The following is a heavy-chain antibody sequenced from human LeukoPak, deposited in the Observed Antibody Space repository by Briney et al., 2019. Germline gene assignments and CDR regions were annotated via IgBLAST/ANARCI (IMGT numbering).Heavy chain of an antibody. Sequence: PSETLSLTCTVSSGSISSYYWSWIRQPPGKGLEWIGNIYSGGDTSYNPSLKSRVTISVDTSKNQFSLKLTSVTAADTAIYYCARDVSSMFPNWFDPWGQGILVIVSS. J-gene: IGHJ5*02. D-gene: IGHD6-6*01. CDR1: SGSISSYY. V-gene: IGHV4-59*12. CDR3: ARDVSSMFPNWFDP. CDR2: IYSGGDT.